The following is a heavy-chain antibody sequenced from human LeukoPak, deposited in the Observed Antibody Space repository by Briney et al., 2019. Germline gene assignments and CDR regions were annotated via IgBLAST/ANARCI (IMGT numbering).Heavy chain of an antibody. D-gene: IGHD3-3*01. CDR3: AKDRNFGVVTYFFDY. Sequence: PGGSLRLSCEASGFTFSSYAMSWVRQAPGKGLEWVSAISGSGGSTYYADYVKGRFTISRDNSKNTLYLQMNSLRAEDTAVYYCAKDRNFGVVTYFFDYWGQGTLVTVSS. CDR1: GFTFSSYA. CDR2: ISGSGGST. V-gene: IGHV3-23*01. J-gene: IGHJ4*02.